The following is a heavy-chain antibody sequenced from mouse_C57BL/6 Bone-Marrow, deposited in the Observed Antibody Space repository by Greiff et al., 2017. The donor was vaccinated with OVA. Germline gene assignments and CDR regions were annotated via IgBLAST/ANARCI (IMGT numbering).Heavy chain of an antibody. CDR1: GYTFTSYW. Sequence: QVQLQQPGAELVKPGASVTLSCKASGYTFTSYWMHWVQQRPGRGLEWIGRIDPNSGGTKYNEKFKSKATLTVDKPSRTAYMQLSSLTSEDSAVYDCALRIYYGHWYFDVWGTGTTVTVSS. D-gene: IGHD2-1*01. V-gene: IGHV1-72*01. CDR3: ALRIYYGHWYFDV. J-gene: IGHJ1*03. CDR2: IDPNSGGT.